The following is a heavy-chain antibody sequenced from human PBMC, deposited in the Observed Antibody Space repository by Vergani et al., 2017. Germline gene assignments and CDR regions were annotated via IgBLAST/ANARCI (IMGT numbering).Heavy chain of an antibody. Sequence: QVQLQQWGAGLLKPSETLSLTCAVYGGSFSGYYWSWIRQPPGKGLEWIGEINHSGSTNYNPSIKSRVTISVDTSKNQFSLKLSSVTAADTAVYYCARAGKEHYYGSGSYYYYYYIDVWGKGTTVTVSS. D-gene: IGHD3-10*01. J-gene: IGHJ6*03. CDR3: ARAGKEHYYGSGSYYYYYYIDV. CDR1: GGSFSGYY. V-gene: IGHV4-34*01. CDR2: INHSGST.